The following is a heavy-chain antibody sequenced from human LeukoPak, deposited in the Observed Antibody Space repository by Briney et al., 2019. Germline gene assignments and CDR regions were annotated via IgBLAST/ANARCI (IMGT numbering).Heavy chain of an antibody. D-gene: IGHD3-22*01. CDR1: GGSISSGGYY. CDR3: ARVRYDSGGYPKVSWFDP. CDR2: IYYSGST. J-gene: IGHJ5*02. V-gene: IGHV4-31*03. Sequence: PSETLSLTCTVSGGSISSGGYYWSWIRQHPGKVLEWIGYIYYSGSTYYNPSLKNRVTISVDTSKKQFSLKLTSVTAADTAVYYCARVRYDSGGYPKVSWFDPWGQGALVTVSS.